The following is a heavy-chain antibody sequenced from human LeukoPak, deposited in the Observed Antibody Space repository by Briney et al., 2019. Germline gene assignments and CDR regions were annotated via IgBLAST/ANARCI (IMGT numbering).Heavy chain of an antibody. J-gene: IGHJ4*02. D-gene: IGHD3-10*01. CDR1: GFTFSSYS. CDR3: ARGGGDGSGSYYNYYFDY. V-gene: IGHV3-21*01. Sequence: GGSLRLSCAASGFTFSSYSMNWVRQAPGKGLEWVSSISSSSYIYYADSVKGRFTISRDNAKNSLYLQMNSLRAEDTAVYYCARGGGDGSGSYYNYYFDYWGQGTLVTVSS. CDR2: ISSSSYI.